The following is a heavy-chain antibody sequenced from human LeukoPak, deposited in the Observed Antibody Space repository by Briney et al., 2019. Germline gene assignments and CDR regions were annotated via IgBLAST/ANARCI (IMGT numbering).Heavy chain of an antibody. CDR2: ISAYNGNT. Sequence: GASVKVSCKASGYTFTSYGISWVRQAPGQGLEWMGWISAYNGNTNYAQKLQGRVTMTTDTSTSTAYMELRSLRSDDTAVYYCARDSPASVATDIDYWGQGTLVTVSS. J-gene: IGHJ4*02. CDR3: ARDSPASVATDIDY. CDR1: GYTFTSYG. V-gene: IGHV1-18*01. D-gene: IGHD5-12*01.